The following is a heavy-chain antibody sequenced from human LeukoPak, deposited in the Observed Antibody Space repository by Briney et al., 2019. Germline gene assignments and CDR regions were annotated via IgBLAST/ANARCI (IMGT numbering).Heavy chain of an antibody. CDR3: VKGWEPSLY. CDR1: GFTFSSYV. J-gene: IGHJ4*02. Sequence: QPGGSLRLSCAASGFTFSSYVMHWVRQAPGKGLEWVAVISYDGSNKYYADSVKGRFTITRDNSKNTLYLQMNSLRAEDTAVYYCVKGWEPSLYWGQGILVTVSS. D-gene: IGHD1-26*01. CDR2: ISYDGSNK. V-gene: IGHV3-30*18.